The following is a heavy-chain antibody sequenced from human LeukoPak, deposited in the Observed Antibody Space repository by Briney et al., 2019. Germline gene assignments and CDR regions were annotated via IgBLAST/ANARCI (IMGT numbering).Heavy chain of an antibody. J-gene: IGHJ4*02. D-gene: IGHD7-27*01. CDR1: GFTFSSYS. CDR3: ARVWGRDVTWAHSGAYYFDY. V-gene: IGHV3-21*01. Sequence: RGGSLRLSCAASGFTFSSYSMNWVRQAPGKGLEWVSSISSSSSYIYYADSVKGRFTISRDNAKNSLYLQMNSLRAEDTAVYYCARVWGRDVTWAHSGAYYFDYWGQGTLVTVSA. CDR2: ISSSSSYI.